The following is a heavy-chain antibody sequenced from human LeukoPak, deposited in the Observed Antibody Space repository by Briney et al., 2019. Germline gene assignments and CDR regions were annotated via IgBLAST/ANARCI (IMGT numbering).Heavy chain of an antibody. V-gene: IGHV3-48*02. CDR1: GFTFSSYS. D-gene: IGHD3-22*01. J-gene: IGHJ4*02. Sequence: GGSLRLSCAASGFTFSSYSMNWVRQAPGKGLEWVSYISTSSSSIYHADSVKGRFTISRDNAKNSLFLQMNSLRDEDTAVYYCARVPGYDSSGYFDYWGQGTLVTVSS. CDR3: ARVPGYDSSGYFDY. CDR2: ISTSSSSI.